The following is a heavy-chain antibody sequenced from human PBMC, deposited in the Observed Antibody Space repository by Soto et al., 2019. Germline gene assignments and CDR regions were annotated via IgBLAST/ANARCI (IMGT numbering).Heavy chain of an antibody. V-gene: IGHV3-9*01. J-gene: IGHJ4*02. CDR1: GFSFDDYA. Sequence: LRLSCAASGFSFDDYAMHWVRQAPGRGLEWVSGITWNSGYIGYADSVKGRFTISKDNAKNSLYLKMNSLRPEDTAVYYCAKGTYDSSGYYTAPDYWGQGTLVTVSS. CDR3: AKGTYDSSGYYTAPDY. CDR2: ITWNSGYI. D-gene: IGHD3-22*01.